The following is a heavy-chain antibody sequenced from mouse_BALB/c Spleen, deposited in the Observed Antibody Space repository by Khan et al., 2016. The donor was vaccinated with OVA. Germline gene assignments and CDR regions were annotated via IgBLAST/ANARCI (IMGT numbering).Heavy chain of an antibody. Sequence: EVELVESGGDLVKPGGSLKLSCAASGFTFSTYGMSWVRQTPDKRLEWVATVSSGGSYTYYPDSVKGRFTISRDNAKNTLYLQMSSLTSEDTAMFYCAEIADYYDSEGFAYWGQGTLVTVSA. J-gene: IGHJ3*01. CDR2: VSSGGSYT. D-gene: IGHD1-1*01. V-gene: IGHV5-6*01. CDR3: AEIADYYDSEGFAY. CDR1: GFTFSTYG.